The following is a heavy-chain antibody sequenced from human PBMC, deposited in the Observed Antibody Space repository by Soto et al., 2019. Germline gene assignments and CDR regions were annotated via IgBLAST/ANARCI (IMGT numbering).Heavy chain of an antibody. V-gene: IGHV1-2*02. CDR2: INPNSGGT. D-gene: IGHD2-2*02. CDR3: ARSLTEGYCTITGCYTRPLYGMDV. CDR1: GYTFSGYY. J-gene: IGHJ6*02. Sequence: QEQLVQSGAEVKKPGASVKVSCKASGYTFSGYYIHWLRQAPGQELEWMGWINPNSGGTNYAQKFQGRVTVTRDTPTSTAYMELSRLTSDDTAVYYCARSLTEGYCTITGCYTRPLYGMDVWGQGTTVTVSS.